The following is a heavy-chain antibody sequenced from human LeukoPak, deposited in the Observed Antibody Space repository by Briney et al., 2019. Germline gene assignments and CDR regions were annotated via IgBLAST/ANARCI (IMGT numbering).Heavy chain of an antibody. V-gene: IGHV4-34*01. Sequence: NPSLIRADYGAYFSAYYWNTIRQPPGKGPERIGEINHSGSTNYNPSLKSRVTISVDTSKNQFSLKLSSVTAADTAVYYCARAQPTASRLANLRYWGQGTLVTVSS. D-gene: IGHD2-2*01. CDR2: INHSGST. CDR1: GAYFSAYY. J-gene: IGHJ4*02. CDR3: ARAQPTASRLANLRY.